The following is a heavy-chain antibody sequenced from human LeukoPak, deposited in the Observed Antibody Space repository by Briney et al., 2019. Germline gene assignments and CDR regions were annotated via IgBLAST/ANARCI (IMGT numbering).Heavy chain of an antibody. Sequence: PGRSLRVSCTGVGFTFGDFAVSWVRQTAGKRLEWVAFIRTTGYGGTTEYAASVKGRSSISRDDSKSTVYLQMNSLKTEDTGIYYCTRDYSSGYYIGWFDPWGRGTQVIVSS. CDR1: GFTFGDFA. CDR2: IRTTGYGGTT. D-gene: IGHD3-22*01. J-gene: IGHJ5*02. V-gene: IGHV3-49*04. CDR3: TRDYSSGYYIGWFDP.